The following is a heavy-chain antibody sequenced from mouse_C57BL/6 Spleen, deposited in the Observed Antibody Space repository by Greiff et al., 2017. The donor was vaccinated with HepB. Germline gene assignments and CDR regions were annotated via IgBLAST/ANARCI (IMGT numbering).Heavy chain of an antibody. V-gene: IGHV5-12*01. CDR2: ISNGGGST. CDR1: GFTFSDYY. D-gene: IGHD1-1*01. J-gene: IGHJ2*01. CDR3: ARHEPGSSPLDY. Sequence: EVMLVESGGGLVQPGGSLKLSCAASGFTFSDYYMYWVRQTPEKRLEWVAYISNGGGSTYYPDTVKGRFTISRDNAKNTLYLQMSRLKSEDTAMYYCARHEPGSSPLDYWGQGTTLTVSS.